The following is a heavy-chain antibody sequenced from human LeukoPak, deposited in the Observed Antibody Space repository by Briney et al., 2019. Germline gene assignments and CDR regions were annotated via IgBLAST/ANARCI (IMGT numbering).Heavy chain of an antibody. V-gene: IGHV4-59*01. CDR2: IYYSGST. CDR1: GGSISSYY. CDR3: ARGSYGGQH. J-gene: IGHJ4*02. Sequence: SETLSLTCTGSGGSISSYYWSWIRQPPGKGLEWIGYIYYSGSTNYNPSLKSRVTISVDTSKNQFSLKLSSVTAADTAVYYCARGSYGGQHWGQGTLVTVSS. D-gene: IGHD4-23*01.